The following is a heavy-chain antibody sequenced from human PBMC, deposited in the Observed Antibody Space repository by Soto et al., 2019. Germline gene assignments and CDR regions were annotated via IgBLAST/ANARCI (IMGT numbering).Heavy chain of an antibody. Sequence: ASVKVSCKASGYTFTSYGISWVRQAPGQGLEWMGWISAYNGNTNYAQKLQGRVTMTTDTSTSTAYMELRSLRSDDTAVYYCARVSDAFLYYYRMDVWGQGTTVTVSS. V-gene: IGHV1-18*01. CDR3: ARVSDAFLYYYRMDV. CDR1: GYTFTSYG. CDR2: ISAYNGNT. D-gene: IGHD3-16*01. J-gene: IGHJ6*02.